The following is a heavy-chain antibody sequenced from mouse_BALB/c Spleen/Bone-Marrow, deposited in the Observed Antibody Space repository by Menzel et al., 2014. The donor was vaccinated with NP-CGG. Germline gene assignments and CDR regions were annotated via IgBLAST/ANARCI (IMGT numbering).Heavy chain of an antibody. D-gene: IGHD2-3*01. CDR1: GDSITSGY. CDR2: ISYSGST. V-gene: IGHV3-8*02. CDR3: AAYDGCWFDY. Sequence: EVQLVESGPSLVKPSQTLSLTCSVTGDSITSGYWNWIRKFPGNKLEYMGYISYSGSTYYSPSLKSRISITRDTSKHXCYLQLNSGTTEDTAADYCAAYDGCWFDYWGQGTTLRVSS. J-gene: IGHJ2*01.